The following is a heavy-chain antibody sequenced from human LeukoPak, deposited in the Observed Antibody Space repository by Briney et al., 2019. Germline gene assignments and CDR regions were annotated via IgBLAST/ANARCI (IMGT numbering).Heavy chain of an antibody. Sequence: GGSLRLSRAASGFTFSNYAMHWVRQAPGKGLEWIAVISYDGSNKYYADSVKGRFTISRDNSKNTLYLQMNSLRAEDTAVYYCARDLSWGSSWSYGMDVWGQGTTVTVSS. D-gene: IGHD6-13*01. J-gene: IGHJ6*02. V-gene: IGHV3-30-3*01. CDR3: ARDLSWGSSWSYGMDV. CDR1: GFTFSNYA. CDR2: ISYDGSNK.